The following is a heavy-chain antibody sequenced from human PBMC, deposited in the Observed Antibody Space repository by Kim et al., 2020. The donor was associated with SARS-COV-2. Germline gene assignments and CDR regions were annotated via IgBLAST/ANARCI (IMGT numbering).Heavy chain of an antibody. CDR1: GYTFTSYA. D-gene: IGHD3-3*01. J-gene: IGHJ6*02. CDR2: INTNTGNP. V-gene: IGHV7-4-1*02. CDR3: ARTHTKVFDFWSGHASREGLGMDV. Sequence: ASVKVSCKASGYTFTSYAMNWVRQAPGQGLEWMGWINTNTGNPTYAQGFTGRFVFSLDTSVSTAYLQISSLKAEDTAVYYCARTHTKVFDFWSGHASREGLGMDVWGQGTTVTVSS.